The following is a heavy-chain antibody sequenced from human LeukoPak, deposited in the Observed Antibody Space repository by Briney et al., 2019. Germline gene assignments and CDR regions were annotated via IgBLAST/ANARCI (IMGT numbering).Heavy chain of an antibody. J-gene: IGHJ4*02. CDR3: ARDSPYSSGYYYFDY. CDR1: GGSISSGNYY. D-gene: IGHD3-22*01. CDR2: VYTSGST. Sequence: SETLSLTCSVSGGSISSGNYYWSWIRQPAGKGLESNGRVYTSGSTNYNPSLKSRVTISVDTSKNQFSLKLSSVTAADTAVYYCARDSPYSSGYYYFDYWGQGTLVTVSS. V-gene: IGHV4-61*02.